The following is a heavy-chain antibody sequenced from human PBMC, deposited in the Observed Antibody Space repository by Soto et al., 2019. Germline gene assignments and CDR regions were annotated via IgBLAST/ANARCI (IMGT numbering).Heavy chain of an antibody. Sequence: EVQLVESGGGLVQPGGSLRLSCAVSGFIFSDYWMTWVRQAPGKGLEWVATISPEGSEKYYVDSLKGRFTISRDNAKNPPLPQNNRPRGRGPGPQFWSRARIDYWGRGTLITVSS. CDR2: ISPEGSEK. CDR3: SRARIDY. CDR1: GFIFSDYW. J-gene: IGHJ4*02. V-gene: IGHV3-7*03.